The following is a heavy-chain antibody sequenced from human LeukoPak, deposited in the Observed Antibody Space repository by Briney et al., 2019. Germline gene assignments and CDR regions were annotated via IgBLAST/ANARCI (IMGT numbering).Heavy chain of an antibody. D-gene: IGHD2-15*01. V-gene: IGHV4-61*02. J-gene: IGHJ5*02. Sequence: SQTLSLTCTVSGGSISSGSYYWSWIRQPAGKGLEWIGRIYTSGSTNYNPSLKSRVTISVDTSKNQFSLKLSSVTAADTAVYYCARGVGLKAYNWFDPWGQGTLVTVSS. CDR3: ARGVGLKAYNWFDP. CDR1: GGSISSGSYY. CDR2: IYTSGST.